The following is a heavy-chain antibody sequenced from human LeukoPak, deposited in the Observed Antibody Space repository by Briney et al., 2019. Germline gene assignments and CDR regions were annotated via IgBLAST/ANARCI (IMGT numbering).Heavy chain of an antibody. V-gene: IGHV4-39*07. CDR1: GGSISRGRNY. Sequence: SQTLPLTCTVSGGSISRGRNYWGWIRQPPGKGLECIGTIYHSGSTYYNPSLKSRVTISVDTSKNQFSLKLNSVTAADTAVYYCAGIYSSSWFLNWFGPWGQGTLVTVSS. J-gene: IGHJ5*02. D-gene: IGHD6-13*01. CDR3: AGIYSSSWFLNWFGP. CDR2: IYHSGST.